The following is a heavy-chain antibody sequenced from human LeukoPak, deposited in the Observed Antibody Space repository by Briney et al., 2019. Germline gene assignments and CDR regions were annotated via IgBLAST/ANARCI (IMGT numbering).Heavy chain of an antibody. J-gene: IGHJ4*02. D-gene: IGHD1-26*01. CDR3: AKSGGYGLIDY. CDR2: IYSSGST. Sequence: ASETLSLTCTVSGASISGSGYYWGWIRQPPGKGLEWIGSIYSSGSTYYNASLQSRVTISIETSKDQISLRLNSVTAADTAMYYCAKSGGYGLIDYWGQGTLVTVSS. V-gene: IGHV4-39*01. CDR1: GASISGSGYY.